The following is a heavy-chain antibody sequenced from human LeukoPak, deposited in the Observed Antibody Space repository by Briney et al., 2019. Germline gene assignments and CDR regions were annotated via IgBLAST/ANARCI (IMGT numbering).Heavy chain of an antibody. CDR1: GGSISSSSYY. J-gene: IGHJ4*02. D-gene: IGHD2-2*01. V-gene: IGHV4-39*07. CDR2: IYYSGST. CDR3: AKDRDGHQLRWYYFDY. Sequence: SETLSLICTVSGGSISSSSYYWGWIRQPPGKGLEWIGSIYYSGSTYYNPSLKSRVTISVDTSKNQFSLKLSSVTAADTAVYYCAKDRDGHQLRWYYFDYWGQGTLVTVSS.